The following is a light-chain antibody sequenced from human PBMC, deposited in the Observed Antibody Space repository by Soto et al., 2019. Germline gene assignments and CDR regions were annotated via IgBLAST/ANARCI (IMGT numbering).Light chain of an antibody. Sequence: QSVLTQPASVSGSPGQSITISCTGSSSDFGAYNYVSWYQHHPDKAPKLVIYDVTNRPSGVSNRFSGSKSGNTASLTISGLQAEDEADYYCNSYPSSTTPYVFGTGTKVTVL. J-gene: IGLJ1*01. CDR1: SSDFGAYNY. CDR3: NSYPSSTTPYV. V-gene: IGLV2-14*03. CDR2: DVT.